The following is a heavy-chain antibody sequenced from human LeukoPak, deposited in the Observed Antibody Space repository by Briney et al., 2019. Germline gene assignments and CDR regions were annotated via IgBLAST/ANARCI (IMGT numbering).Heavy chain of an antibody. CDR2: MNPNNGNT. D-gene: IGHD3-10*01. CDR1: GYTFTSYD. J-gene: IGHJ5*02. V-gene: IGHV1-8*01. CDR3: ARVGLYNWFDP. Sequence: GASVKVSCKASGYTFTSYDISWVRQATGQGLEWMGSMNPNNGNTGYPQKFRGRVTMTRDTSISTAYMELSRLRSDDTAVYYCARVGLYNWFDPWGQGTLVTVSS.